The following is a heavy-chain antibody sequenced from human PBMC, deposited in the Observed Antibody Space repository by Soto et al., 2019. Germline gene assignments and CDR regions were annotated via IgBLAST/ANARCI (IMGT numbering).Heavy chain of an antibody. CDR3: SRGILV. CDR1: GGSINSGGYC. V-gene: IGHV4-31*03. CDR2: ISYGGST. D-gene: IGHD5-18*01. J-gene: IGHJ4*02. Sequence: QVQLQESGPGLVKPSQTLSLTCTVSGGSINSGGYCWSWIRQHPGKGLDWIGCISYGGSTSYNPSLQSRVTIPVDTSKNQFSLKLTPVTAADTAVYYCSRGILVWGQGALITVSS.